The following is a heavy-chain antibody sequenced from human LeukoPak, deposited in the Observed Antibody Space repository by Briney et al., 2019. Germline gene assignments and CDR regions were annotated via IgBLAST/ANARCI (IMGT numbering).Heavy chain of an antibody. V-gene: IGHV3-48*04. Sequence: GGSLRLSCAASGFTFSSYSMNWVRQAPGKGLEWVSYISSSSSTIYYADSVKGRFTISRDNAKNSLYLQMNSLRAEDTAVYYCAREAEITMVRGVIITRGFDYWGQGTLVTVSS. CDR2: ISSSSSTI. CDR3: AREAEITMVRGVIITRGFDY. CDR1: GFTFSSYS. J-gene: IGHJ4*02. D-gene: IGHD3-10*01.